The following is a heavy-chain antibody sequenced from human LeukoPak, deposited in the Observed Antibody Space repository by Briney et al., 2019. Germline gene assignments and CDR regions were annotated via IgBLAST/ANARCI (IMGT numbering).Heavy chain of an antibody. CDR3: AREESSTVTTLAFDY. D-gene: IGHD4-17*01. Sequence: ASVKVSCKASGYTFTGYYMHWVRQAPGQGLEWMGWINPNSGGTNYAQKFQGRVTMTRDTSISTAYVELNSLTSDDTAVYYCAREESSTVTTLAFDYWGQGTLVTVSS. V-gene: IGHV1-2*02. CDR1: GYTFTGYY. J-gene: IGHJ4*02. CDR2: INPNSGGT.